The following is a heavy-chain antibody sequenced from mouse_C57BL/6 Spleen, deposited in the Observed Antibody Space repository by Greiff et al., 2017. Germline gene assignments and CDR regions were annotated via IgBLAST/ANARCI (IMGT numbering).Heavy chain of an antibody. J-gene: IGHJ4*01. CDR2: ISSGGDYI. Sequence: EVNVVESGEGLVKPGASLKLSCAASGFTFSSYAMSWVRQTPEQRLEWVAYISSGGDYIYYAETVKGRFTISRDNAGNTLYLQMSSLKSEDTAMYYCTREGRRGCDGEHSYYALDYWGQGTSVTVSS. CDR3: TREGRRGCDGEHSYYALDY. CDR1: GFTFSSYA. V-gene: IGHV5-9-1*02.